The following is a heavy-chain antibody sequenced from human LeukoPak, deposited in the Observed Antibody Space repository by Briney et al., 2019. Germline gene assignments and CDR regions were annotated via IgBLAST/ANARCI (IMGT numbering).Heavy chain of an antibody. CDR1: GFTFSSYS. CDR2: ISSSSSYI. J-gene: IGHJ4*02. V-gene: IGHV3-21*01. Sequence: GGSLRRSCAASGFTFSSYSMNWVGQAPGKGLEWVSSISSSSSYIYYADSVKGRFTISRDNAKNSLYLQMNSLRAEDTAVYYCARDGESILDYWGQGTLVTVSS. CDR3: ARDGESILDY. D-gene: IGHD3-10*01.